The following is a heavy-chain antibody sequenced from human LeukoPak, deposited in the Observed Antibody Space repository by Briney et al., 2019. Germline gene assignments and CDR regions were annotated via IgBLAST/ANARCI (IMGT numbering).Heavy chain of an antibody. CDR1: GFTFSSYT. CDR2: ISSSSSYI. CDR3: GRVHSSGGSCYPYCCYLDC. V-gene: IGHV3-21*01. J-gene: IGHJ4*03. Sequence: PGGSLRLSWAASGFTFSSYTIKGVRQAPGKGLEWVSSISSSSSYIYYADSVKGRFTISRDNAKNSLYLQMNSLRAEDTAVYYCGRVHSSGGSCYPYCCYLDCWGQGTMVTVSS. D-gene: IGHD2-15*01.